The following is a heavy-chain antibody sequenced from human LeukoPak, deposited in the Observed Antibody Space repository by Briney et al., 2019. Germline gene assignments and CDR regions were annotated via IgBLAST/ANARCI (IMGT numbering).Heavy chain of an antibody. CDR1: GFTFSSSW. J-gene: IGHJ4*02. Sequence: GGSLKLSCAASGFTFSSSWMYWVRQAPGKGLVWVSRINSDESITTYADSVKGRFTISRDNAKNTLYLQMNSLRVEDTAVYYCVREVSSADPYWGQGILVTVSS. CDR2: INSDESIT. V-gene: IGHV3-74*01. CDR3: VREVSSADPY. D-gene: IGHD6-6*01.